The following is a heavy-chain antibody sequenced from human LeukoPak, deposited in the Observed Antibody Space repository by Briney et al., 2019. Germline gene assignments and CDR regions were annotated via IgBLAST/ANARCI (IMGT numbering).Heavy chain of an antibody. CDR3: ARLGTGYDSSGYSIGWFDP. J-gene: IGHJ5*02. D-gene: IGHD3-22*01. V-gene: IGHV4-39*01. CDR2: IYYSGST. CDR1: GGSISISTYY. Sequence: SETLSLTCTVSGGSISISTYYWGWIRRPPGKGLEWIGNIYYSGSTYYNPSLKSRVTISVDTSKNQFSLRLSSVTAAGTAVYYCARLGTGYDSSGYSIGWFDPWGQGTLVTVSS.